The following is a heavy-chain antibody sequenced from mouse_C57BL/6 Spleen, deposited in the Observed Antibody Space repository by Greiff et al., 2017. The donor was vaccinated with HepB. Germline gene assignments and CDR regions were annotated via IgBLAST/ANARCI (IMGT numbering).Heavy chain of an antibody. CDR3: ARNHYDAMDY. CDR2: IWTGGGT. V-gene: IGHV2-9-1*01. CDR1: GFSLTSYA. J-gene: IGHJ4*01. Sequence: VQRVESGPGLVAPSQSLSITCTVSGFSLTSYAISWVRQPPGKGLAWLGVIWTGGGTNYNSALKSRLSISKDNAKSQVFLKMNSLQTDDTARYYCARNHYDAMDYWGQGTSVTVSS.